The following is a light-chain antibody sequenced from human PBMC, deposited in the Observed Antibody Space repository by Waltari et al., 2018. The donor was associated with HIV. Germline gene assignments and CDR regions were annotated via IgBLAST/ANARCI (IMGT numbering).Light chain of an antibody. CDR3: SSWDSSLSALV. V-gene: IGLV10-54*04. Sequence: QAGLSQPPSVSKGLRQTATLTCTGNSNNVGYQGAAWLQQHQGHPPKLLSYRNNNRPSGISRGFSASRSGNTSSLTITGLQPEDVADYYCSSWDSSLSALVFGGWTKLTVL. CDR2: RNN. J-gene: IGLJ3*02. CDR1: SNNVGYQG.